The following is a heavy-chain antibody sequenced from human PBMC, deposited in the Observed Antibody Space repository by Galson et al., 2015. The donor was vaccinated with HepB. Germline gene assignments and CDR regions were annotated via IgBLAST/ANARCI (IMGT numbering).Heavy chain of an antibody. V-gene: IGHV3-15*07. J-gene: IGHJ3*02. Sequence: SLRLSCAASGFTFSNAWMNWVRQAPGKGLEWVGRIKSKTDGGTTDYAAPVKGRFTISRDDSKNTLYLQMNSLKTEDTAVYYCTTEAMYYYDSSGYHRAFDIWGQGTMVTVSS. CDR3: TTEAMYYYDSSGYHRAFDI. D-gene: IGHD3-22*01. CDR2: IKSKTDGGTT. CDR1: GFTFSNAW.